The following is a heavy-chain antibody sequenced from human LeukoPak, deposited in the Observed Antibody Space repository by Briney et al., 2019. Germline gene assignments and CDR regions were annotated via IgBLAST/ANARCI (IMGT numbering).Heavy chain of an antibody. J-gene: IGHJ4*02. CDR1: GFTFSSYW. Sequence: GGSLRLSCAASGFTFSSYWMSWVRQAPGKGLEWVANIKQDGSEKYYVDSVKGRFTISRDNSKNTLYLQMNSLRAEDTAVYYCARDSFYCGGDCLNDYWGQGTLVTVSS. V-gene: IGHV3-7*03. CDR2: IKQDGSEK. D-gene: IGHD2-21*02. CDR3: ARDSFYCGGDCLNDY.